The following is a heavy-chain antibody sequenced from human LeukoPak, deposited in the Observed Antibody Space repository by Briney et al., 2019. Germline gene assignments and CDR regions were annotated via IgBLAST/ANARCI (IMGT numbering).Heavy chain of an antibody. D-gene: IGHD3-10*01. Sequence: SVKVSCKASGGTFSSYAISWVRQAPGQGLEWMGGIIPIFGTANYAQRFQGRVTITADESTSTAYMELSSLRSEDTAVYYCARDLDRAYYGSGGHWFDPWGQGTLVTVSS. CDR3: ARDLDRAYYGSGGHWFDP. CDR1: GGTFSSYA. J-gene: IGHJ5*02. CDR2: IIPIFGTA. V-gene: IGHV1-69*13.